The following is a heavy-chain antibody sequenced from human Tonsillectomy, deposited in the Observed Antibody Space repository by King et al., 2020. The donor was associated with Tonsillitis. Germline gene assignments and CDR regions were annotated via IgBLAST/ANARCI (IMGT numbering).Heavy chain of an antibody. V-gene: IGHV3-33*05. CDR2: ITYDGSDK. CDR3: ARVGDDASLIRGASLDY. CDR1: GFTFTKHG. D-gene: IGHD3-10*01. J-gene: IGHJ4*02. Sequence: VQLVESGGGVVQPGRSLRLSCAASGFTFTKHGMHWVRQAPGRGLEWVALITYDGSDKYYADSVKGRFAISRDNSKNTLYLQMNSLRAEDTAVYYCARVGDDASLIRGASLDYWGQGTVVTVSS.